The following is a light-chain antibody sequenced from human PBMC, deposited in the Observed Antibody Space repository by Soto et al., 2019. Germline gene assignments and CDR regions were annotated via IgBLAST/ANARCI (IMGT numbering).Light chain of an antibody. CDR1: SSNIGSNY. CDR3: DSWDNSLSVVL. CDR2: DNY. Sequence: QSVLTQPPSVSAAPGQRVTISCSGSSSNIGSNYVSWYQQLPGTAPKLLIYDNYKRPSGIPDRFSCSTSGTSATLAIAGLQTGDEADYYCDSWDNSLSVVLFGGGTQLTVL. J-gene: IGLJ2*01. V-gene: IGLV1-51*01.